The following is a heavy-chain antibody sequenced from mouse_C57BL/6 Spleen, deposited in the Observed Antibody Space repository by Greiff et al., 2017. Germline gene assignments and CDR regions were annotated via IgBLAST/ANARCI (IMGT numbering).Heavy chain of an antibody. CDR3: ARVLLRPYAMDY. J-gene: IGHJ4*01. CDR2: IYPGDGDT. D-gene: IGHD1-1*01. CDR1: GYAFSSSW. V-gene: IGHV1-82*01. Sequence: VQLQQSGPELVKPGASVKISCKASGYAFSSSWMNWVKQRPGKGLEWIGRIYPGDGDTNYNGKFKGKATLTADKSSSTAYMQLSSLTSEDSAVYFCARVLLRPYAMDYWGQGTSATVSS.